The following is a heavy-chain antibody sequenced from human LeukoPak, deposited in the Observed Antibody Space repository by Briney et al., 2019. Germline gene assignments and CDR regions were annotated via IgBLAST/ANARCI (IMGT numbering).Heavy chain of an antibody. CDR2: IDYSGST. CDR3: ARDRRRDLLHAFDI. V-gene: IGHV4-59*01. D-gene: IGHD1-26*01. J-gene: IGHJ3*02. Sequence: SETLSLTCTVSGGTISRYYWSWIRQPPGKGLEWIAYIDYSGSTNYNPSLKSRLTISLDASKNQFSLKLSYVTAADTAVYYCARDRRRDLLHAFDIWGQGTMVTVSS. CDR1: GGTISRYY.